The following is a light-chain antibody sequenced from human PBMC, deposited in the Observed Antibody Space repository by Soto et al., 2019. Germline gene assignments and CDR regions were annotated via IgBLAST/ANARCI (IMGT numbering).Light chain of an antibody. CDR3: AAWDDSLSGPWV. J-gene: IGLJ3*02. Sequence: QSVLTQPPSASGTPGQRVTISCSGSSSNIGSNYVYWYQQLPGTAPKLLIYRNNQRPSGVPDRFSGSKSGTSASLAISGLRSEDEADYCCAAWDDSLSGPWVFGGGTKLTVL. V-gene: IGLV1-47*01. CDR1: SSNIGSNY. CDR2: RNN.